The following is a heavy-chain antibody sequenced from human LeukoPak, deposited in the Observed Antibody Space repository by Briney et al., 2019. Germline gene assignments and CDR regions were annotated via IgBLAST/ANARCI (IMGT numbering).Heavy chain of an antibody. J-gene: IGHJ6*03. Sequence: ASVKVSCKPSRGTFSSYAIRWVRQAPGQGLEWMGGIIPIFGTANYAQKFQGRVTITADKSTSTAYMELRSLRSDDTAVYYCARAPGYCSGGSCLHYYYYYYMDVWGKGTTVTISS. CDR3: ARAPGYCSGGSCLHYYYYYYMDV. D-gene: IGHD2-15*01. V-gene: IGHV1-69*06. CDR2: IIPIFGTA. CDR1: RGTFSSYA.